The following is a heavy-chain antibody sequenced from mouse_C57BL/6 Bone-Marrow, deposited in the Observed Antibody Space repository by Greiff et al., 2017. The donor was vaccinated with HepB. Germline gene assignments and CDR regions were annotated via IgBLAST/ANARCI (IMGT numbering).Heavy chain of an antibody. CDR2: ISDGGSYT. J-gene: IGHJ3*01. D-gene: IGHD2-10*02. CDR1: GFTFSSYA. V-gene: IGHV5-4*03. CDR3: AREVEYGNYGFAY. Sequence: EVKLVESGGGLVKPGGSLKLSCAASGFTFSSYAMSWVRQTPEKRLEWVATISDGGSYTYYPDNVKGRFTISRDNAKNNLYLQMSHLKSEDTAMYYCAREVEYGNYGFAYWGQGTLVTVSA.